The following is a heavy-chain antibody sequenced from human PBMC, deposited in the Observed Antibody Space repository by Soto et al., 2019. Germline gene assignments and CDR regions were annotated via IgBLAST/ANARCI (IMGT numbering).Heavy chain of an antibody. D-gene: IGHD6-19*01. CDR1: GGTFRTYA. CDR3: AKGAVAGTPTSYYYYGMDV. J-gene: IGHJ6*02. Sequence: QVQLLQSGAEVKKPGSSVRVSCEASGGTFRTYAISWVRQAPGQGLEWMGELIPIFGTANYAQRFHGRVTITADESTTTVYMDLRSLRSEDTAVYYCAKGAVAGTPTSYYYYGMDVWGQGTTVTLSS. CDR2: LIPIFGTA. V-gene: IGHV1-69*12.